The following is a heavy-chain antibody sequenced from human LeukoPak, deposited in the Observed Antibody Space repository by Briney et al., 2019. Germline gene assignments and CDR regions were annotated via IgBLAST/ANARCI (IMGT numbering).Heavy chain of an antibody. J-gene: IGHJ6*04. V-gene: IGHV3-48*03. CDR2: ISSSGSTI. CDR1: GFTFSSYE. CDR3: AELGITMIGGV. Sequence: GGSLRLSCAASGFTFSSYEMNWVRQAPGKGLEWVSYISSSGSTIYYADSVKRRSTISRDNAKNSLYLQMNSLSAEDTAVYYCAELGITMIGGVWGKGTTVTISS. D-gene: IGHD3-10*02.